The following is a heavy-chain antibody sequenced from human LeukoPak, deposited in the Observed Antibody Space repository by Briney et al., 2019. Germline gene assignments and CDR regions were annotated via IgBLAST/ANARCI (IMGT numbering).Heavy chain of an antibody. CDR1: GFTFSSYG. J-gene: IGHJ4*02. V-gene: IGHV3-7*01. Sequence: GGSLRLSCAASGFTFSSYGMHWVRQAPGKGLEWVANIKNDGAVKNYVDSVKGRFTISRDNAKNSLYLQMNSLRAEDTAVYYCAKDSYSKGDFWGQGVLVTVSS. CDR2: IKNDGAVK. D-gene: IGHD6-13*01. CDR3: AKDSYSKGDF.